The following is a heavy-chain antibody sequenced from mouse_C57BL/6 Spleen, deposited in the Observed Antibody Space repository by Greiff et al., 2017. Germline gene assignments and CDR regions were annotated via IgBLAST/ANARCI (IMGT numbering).Heavy chain of an antibody. Sequence: EVKLMESGPELVKPGASVKISCKASGYSFTDYNMNWVKQSNGKSLEWIGVINPNYGTTSYNQKFKGKATLTVDQSSSTAYMQLNSLPSEDSAVYYCARSVLWLRRGDFAYWGQGTLVTVSA. CDR2: INPNYGTT. J-gene: IGHJ3*01. V-gene: IGHV1-39*01. CDR3: ARSVLWLRRGDFAY. CDR1: GYSFTDYN. D-gene: IGHD2-2*01.